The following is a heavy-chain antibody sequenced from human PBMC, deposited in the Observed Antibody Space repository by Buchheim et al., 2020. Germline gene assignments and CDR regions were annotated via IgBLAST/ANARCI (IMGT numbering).Heavy chain of an antibody. Sequence: QVQLQQWGAGLLKPSETLSLTCAVYGGSFSGYYWSWIRQPPGKGLEWIGEINHSGSTNYNPSLKSRVTISVDTSKNQLSLKLSSVTAADTAVYYCARAYCSGGSCYSVDYWGQGTL. CDR2: INHSGST. J-gene: IGHJ4*02. CDR3: ARAYCSGGSCYSVDY. V-gene: IGHV4-34*01. CDR1: GGSFSGYY. D-gene: IGHD2-15*01.